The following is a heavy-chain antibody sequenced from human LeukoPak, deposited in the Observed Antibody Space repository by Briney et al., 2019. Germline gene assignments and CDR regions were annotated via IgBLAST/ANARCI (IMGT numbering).Heavy chain of an antibody. CDR1: GFTFSSYA. D-gene: IGHD3-22*01. CDR2: ISGSGGST. Sequence: LTGGSLRLSCAASGFTFSSYAMSWVRQAPGKGLEWVSAISGSGGSTYYADSVKGRFTISRDNSKNTLYLQMNSLRAEDTAVYYCAKDGRRGYYYDSSGYPHGAFDMWGQGTMVTVSS. CDR3: AKDGRRGYYYDSSGYPHGAFDM. J-gene: IGHJ3*02. V-gene: IGHV3-23*01.